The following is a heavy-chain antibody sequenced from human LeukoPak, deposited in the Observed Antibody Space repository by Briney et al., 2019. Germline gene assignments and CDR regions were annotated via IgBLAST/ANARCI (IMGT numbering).Heavy chain of an antibody. Sequence: ASVKVSCKASGYTFTSYGISWVRQAPGQGLEWMGWISAYNGNTNYAQKLQGRVTVTTDTSTSTAYMELRSLRSDDTAVYYCARAYDFWSGYYTGEWGQGTLVTVSS. V-gene: IGHV1-18*01. J-gene: IGHJ4*02. D-gene: IGHD3-3*01. CDR2: ISAYNGNT. CDR3: ARAYDFWSGYYTGE. CDR1: GYTFTSYG.